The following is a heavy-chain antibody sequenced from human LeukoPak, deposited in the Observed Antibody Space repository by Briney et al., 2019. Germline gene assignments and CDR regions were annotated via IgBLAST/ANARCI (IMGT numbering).Heavy chain of an antibody. CDR2: IYSGGST. V-gene: IGHV3-53*01. D-gene: IGHD3-16*02. Sequence: GGSLRLFCAASGFTVSSNYMSWVRQAPGKGLEWVSVIYSGGSTYYADSVKGRFTISRDNSKNTLYLQMNSLRAEDTAVYYCARDLPSYDYVWGSYRHDAFDIWGQGTMVTVSS. CDR1: GFTVSSNY. CDR3: ARDLPSYDYVWGSYRHDAFDI. J-gene: IGHJ3*02.